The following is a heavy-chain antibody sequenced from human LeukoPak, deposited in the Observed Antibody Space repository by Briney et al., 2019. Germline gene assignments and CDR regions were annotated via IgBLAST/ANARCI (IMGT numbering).Heavy chain of an antibody. CDR2: TFYRSKWYN. D-gene: IGHD6-6*01. V-gene: IGHV6-1*01. J-gene: IGHJ4*02. CDR1: GDSVSSNSVA. Sequence: SQTLSLTCDISGDSVSSNSVAWNWIRQSPSRGLEWLGRTFYRSKWYNEYAESVKSRITINPDISKNQFSLQLKSVTPEDTAVYYCARASIAARPWGCNYWGQGTLVTVSS. CDR3: ARASIAARPWGCNY.